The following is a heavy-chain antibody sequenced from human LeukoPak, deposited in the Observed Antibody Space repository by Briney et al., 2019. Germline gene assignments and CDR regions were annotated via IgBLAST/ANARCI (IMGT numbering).Heavy chain of an antibody. CDR3: AKRGLESQFDP. V-gene: IGHV3-23*01. Sequence: GGSLRLSCAASGFTFSSYGMNWVRQAPGKGLEWVSAISGSGGSTYYADSVKGRFTISRDNSKNTLYLQMNSLRAEDTAVYYCAKRGLESQFDPWGQGTLVTVSS. CDR1: GFTFSSYG. CDR2: ISGSGGST. J-gene: IGHJ5*02.